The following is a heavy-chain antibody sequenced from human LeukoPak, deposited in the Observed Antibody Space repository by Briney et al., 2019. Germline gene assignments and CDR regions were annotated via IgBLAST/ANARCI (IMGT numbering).Heavy chain of an antibody. CDR1: GFTFSSYA. D-gene: IGHD5-12*01. CDR2: TGGSDGNT. CDR3: AKVQYSDYDMNFDS. Sequence: GGSLRLSCAASGFTFSSYAMSWVRQAPGMGLEWVSATGGSDGNTYYADSVKGRFTISRDNSKNSLYLQINSLRADDTAVYYCAKVQYSDYDMNFDSWGQGTLVTVSS. J-gene: IGHJ4*02. V-gene: IGHV3-23*01.